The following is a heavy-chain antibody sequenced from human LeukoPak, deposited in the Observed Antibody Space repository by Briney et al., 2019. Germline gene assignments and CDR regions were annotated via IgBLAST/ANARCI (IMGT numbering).Heavy chain of an antibody. D-gene: IGHD3-10*01. CDR1: GFTFSSYA. J-gene: IGHJ4*02. V-gene: IGHV3-23*01. CDR2: ISGSGGTT. Sequence: PGGSLRLSCTASGFTFSSYAMSWVRQAPGKGLEWVSAISGSGGTTYYADSVKGRFTISRDNSKNTLYLQMNSLRAEDTAVYYCAKDRTPATRGVDYWGQGTLVTVSS. CDR3: AKDRTPATRGVDY.